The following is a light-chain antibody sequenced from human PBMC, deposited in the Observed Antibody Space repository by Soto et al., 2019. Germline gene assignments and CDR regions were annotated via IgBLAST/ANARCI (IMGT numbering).Light chain of an antibody. CDR1: QSVSSN. V-gene: IGKV3-11*01. Sequence: EIVMTQSPATLSVSPGERATLSCRASQSVSSNLAWYQQKPGQAPRLLIYGASTGATGIPERFSGSGSGTDFTLTISSLEPEDFAVYYCHQRGSWPRGTFGQGTKV. CDR3: HQRGSWPRGT. J-gene: IGKJ1*01. CDR2: GAS.